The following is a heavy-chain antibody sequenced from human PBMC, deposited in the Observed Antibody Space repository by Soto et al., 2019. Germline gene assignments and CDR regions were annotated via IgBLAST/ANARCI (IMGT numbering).Heavy chain of an antibody. J-gene: IGHJ5*02. D-gene: IGHD3-10*01. Sequence: PGGSLRLSCTASGFTFGDYAMSWFRQAPGKGLEWVGFIRSKAYGGTTEYAASVKGRFTISRDDSKSIAYLQMNSLKTEDKAVYYCTRVPPIVGFGEFSHNTLTVGFHNWFDPWGQGTLVTVSS. CDR3: TRVPPIVGFGEFSHNTLTVGFHNWFDP. V-gene: IGHV3-49*03. CDR1: GFTFGDYA. CDR2: IRSKAYGGTT.